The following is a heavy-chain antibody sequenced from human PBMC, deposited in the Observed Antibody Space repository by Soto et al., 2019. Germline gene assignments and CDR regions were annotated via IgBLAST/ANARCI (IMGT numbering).Heavy chain of an antibody. CDR3: ARDREGIFDY. Sequence: QVQLVESGGGVVQPGRSLRLSCAASGFTFSSYGMHWVRQAPGKGLEWVAVIWYDGSNKYYADSVKGRFTISRDNSKNTLNRQMNSLRAEDTAVYYCARDREGIFDYWGQGTLGTVSS. J-gene: IGHJ4*02. D-gene: IGHD1-26*01. V-gene: IGHV3-33*01. CDR1: GFTFSSYG. CDR2: IWYDGSNK.